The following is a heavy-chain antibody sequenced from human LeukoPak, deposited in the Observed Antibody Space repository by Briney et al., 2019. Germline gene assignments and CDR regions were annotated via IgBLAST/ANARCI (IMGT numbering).Heavy chain of an antibody. J-gene: IGHJ6*02. CDR3: ARTSHIYYYYYGMDV. Sequence: SETLSLTCTVSGGSISSYYWSWIRQPPGKGLEWIGYIYYSGSTNYNPSLESRVTISVDTSKNQFSLKLSSVTAADTAVYYCARTSHIYYYYYGMDVWGQGTTVTVSS. V-gene: IGHV4-59*01. CDR2: IYYSGST. CDR1: GGSISSYY.